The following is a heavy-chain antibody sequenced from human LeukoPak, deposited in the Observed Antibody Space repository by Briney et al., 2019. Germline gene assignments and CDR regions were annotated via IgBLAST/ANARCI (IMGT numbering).Heavy chain of an antibody. CDR1: GFTFSDHY. Sequence: PGGSLRLSCAGSGFTFSDHYMSWIRQAPGKGLEWVSYISKSGEMTYHADSVKGRFTISRDNAKNSLYLQMDSLRDEDTAVYYCARVNWIRFLEWSEGLSGWFDPWGQGTLVTVSS. V-gene: IGHV3-11*01. J-gene: IGHJ5*02. CDR3: ARVNWIRFLEWSEGLSGWFDP. CDR2: ISKSGEMT. D-gene: IGHD3-3*01.